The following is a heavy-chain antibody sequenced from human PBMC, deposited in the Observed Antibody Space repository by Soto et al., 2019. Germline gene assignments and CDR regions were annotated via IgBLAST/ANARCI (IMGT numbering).Heavy chain of an antibody. J-gene: IGHJ4*02. D-gene: IGHD5-12*01. CDR2: LHHIGYT. V-gene: IGHV4-4*02. Sequence: VRLQESGPGLVKPSETLSLTCDVSDFSITNDNWWSWVRQPPGEGLEWIGELHHIGYTTYNPSLASRVTMSVDTSKNQFFLKLNSVTAADTAVYYCTKNSAYALDYWGQGTLVTVSS. CDR1: DFSITNDNW. CDR3: TKNSAYALDY.